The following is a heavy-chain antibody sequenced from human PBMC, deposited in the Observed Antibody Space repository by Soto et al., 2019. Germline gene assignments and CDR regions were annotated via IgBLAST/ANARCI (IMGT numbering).Heavy chain of an antibody. D-gene: IGHD3-16*01. Sequence: VQLVESGGGLIQPGGSLRLSCAASGFTVSNNHMTWVRQAAGKGLELVSFVHGGGSTSYADSVKGRFTISRDNSENTLYLQMDSLRAEDTAIYYCAGRLTTAASLDYWGRGTLVTVSS. V-gene: IGHV3-53*01. J-gene: IGHJ4*02. CDR2: VHGGGST. CDR1: GFTVSNNH. CDR3: AGRLTTAASLDY.